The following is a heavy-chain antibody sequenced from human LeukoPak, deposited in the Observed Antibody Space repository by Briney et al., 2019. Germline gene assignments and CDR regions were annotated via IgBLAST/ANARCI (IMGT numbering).Heavy chain of an antibody. CDR2: IYTSGST. CDR1: GGSISSYY. CDR3: GRGGGYSSSWYRRFDP. J-gene: IGHJ5*02. V-gene: IGHV4-4*07. D-gene: IGHD6-13*01. Sequence: SETLSLTCTVSGGSISSYYWSWIRQPAGKGLEWIGRIYTSGSTNYNPSLKSRVTMSVDTSKNQFSLKLSSVTAADTAVYYCGRGGGYSSSWYRRFDPWGQGTLVTVSS.